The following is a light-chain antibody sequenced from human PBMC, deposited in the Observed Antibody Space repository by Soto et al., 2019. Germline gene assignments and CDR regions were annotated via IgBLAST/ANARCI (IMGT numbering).Light chain of an antibody. Sequence: DIQVTQSPSSLSASVGDRVTVTCRTSQNINNYLNWYQQKPGKAPKLLIYSASSVQSGVPLRFSGSVSGTDFTLTISSLQPEDFATYYCEQTYSTPVTFGQGTRLEVK. J-gene: IGKJ5*01. CDR3: EQTYSTPVT. CDR2: SAS. CDR1: QNINNY. V-gene: IGKV1-39*01.